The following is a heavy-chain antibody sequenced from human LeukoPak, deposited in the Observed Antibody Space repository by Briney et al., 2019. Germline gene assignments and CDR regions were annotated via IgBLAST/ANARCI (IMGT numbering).Heavy chain of an antibody. CDR1: GFTFNSYA. V-gene: IGHV3-23*01. J-gene: IGHJ4*02. D-gene: IGHD3-22*01. CDR2: ISGSGGST. Sequence: PGGSLRLSCAASGFTFNSYAMSWVRQAPGKGLEWVSAISGSGGSTYYADSVKGRFTISRDNSKNTLYLQMNSLRAEDTAVYYCAKVYDSSGYYPFDYWGQGTLVTVSS. CDR3: AKVYDSSGYYPFDY.